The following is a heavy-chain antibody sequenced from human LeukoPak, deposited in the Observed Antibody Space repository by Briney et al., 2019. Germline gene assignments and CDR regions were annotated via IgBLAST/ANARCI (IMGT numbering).Heavy chain of an antibody. D-gene: IGHD6-19*01. Sequence: GSLRLSCAASGFTFSSYWMSWVRQAPGKGLEWVANIKQDGSEKYYVDSVKGRFTISRDNAKNSLYLQMNSLRAEDTAVYYCARELPQWLAHHDAFDIWGQGTMVTVSS. CDR3: ARELPQWLAHHDAFDI. CDR2: IKQDGSEK. CDR1: GFTFSSYW. V-gene: IGHV3-7*01. J-gene: IGHJ3*02.